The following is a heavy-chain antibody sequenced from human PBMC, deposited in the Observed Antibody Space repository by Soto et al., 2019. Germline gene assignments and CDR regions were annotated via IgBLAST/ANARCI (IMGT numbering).Heavy chain of an antibody. CDR3: ARFPFDYSNYGSPGDFYYGMDV. V-gene: IGHV5-10-1*01. CDR2: IDPSDSYT. D-gene: IGHD4-4*01. Sequence: GESLKIPCKGSGYSFTSYWISWVRQMPGKGLEWMGRIDPSDSYTNYSPSFQGHVTISADKSISTAYLQWSSLKASDTAMYYCARFPFDYSNYGSPGDFYYGMDVWGQGTTVTVSS. CDR1: GYSFTSYW. J-gene: IGHJ6*02.